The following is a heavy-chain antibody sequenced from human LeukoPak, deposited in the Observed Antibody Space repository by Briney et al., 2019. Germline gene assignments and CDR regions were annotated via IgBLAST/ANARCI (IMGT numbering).Heavy chain of an antibody. CDR3: ARYIWGSYPTFEDY. D-gene: IGHD3-16*02. CDR1: GGSISTYY. Sequence: PSETLSLTCTASGGSISTYYWSWIRQPPGKGLEWIGYISYSGSTNYNPSLKSRVTISVDTFKNQFSLKLNSVTAADTAVYYCARYIWGSYPTFEDYWGQGSLVTVSS. V-gene: IGHV4-59*01. J-gene: IGHJ4*02. CDR2: ISYSGST.